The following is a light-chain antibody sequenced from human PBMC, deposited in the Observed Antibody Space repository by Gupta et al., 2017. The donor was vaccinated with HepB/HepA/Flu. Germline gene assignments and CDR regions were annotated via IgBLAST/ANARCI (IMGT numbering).Light chain of an antibody. CDR2: KVS. CDR1: QSLVYSDGNTF. CDR3: MQATHWPWT. V-gene: IGKV2-30*01. J-gene: IGKJ1*01. Sequence: DVVMPQSPLSLTVPLGPPASIFCRSSQSLVYSDGNTFLNWFHQRPGQSPRRLIYKVSDRDSGVPDRFSGSGSGTDFTLQISRVEADDVGIYYCMQATHWPWTFGQGTKVEIK.